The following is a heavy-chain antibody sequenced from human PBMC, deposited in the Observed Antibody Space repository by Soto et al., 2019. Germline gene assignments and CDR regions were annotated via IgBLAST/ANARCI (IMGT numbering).Heavy chain of an antibody. CDR1: GYKVSTWHNFTSYW. V-gene: IGHV5-51*01. CDR2: IYPGDSDT. Sequence: GESLKISCMGSGYKVSTWHNFTSYWIAWVRQMPGEGLEWMGIIYPGDSDTKYSPSLQGQVSISADTSISTAYLQWTSLKASDTAMYYCARSRRGAYSSGWYSPSGYYSYGIDVWGQGTKVTVSS. D-gene: IGHD6-19*01. J-gene: IGHJ6*02. CDR3: ARSRRGAYSSGWYSPSGYYSYGIDV.